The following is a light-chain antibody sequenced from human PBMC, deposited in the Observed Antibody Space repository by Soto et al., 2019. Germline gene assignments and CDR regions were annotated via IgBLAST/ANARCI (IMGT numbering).Light chain of an antibody. CDR2: EVS. CDR3: SSYTTSSPYV. V-gene: IGLV2-14*01. Sequence: QSALTQPASVSGSPGQSITISCTGTSSDVGGYNYVSWYQQHAGKAPKLMIYEVSNRPSGVSNRFSGSKSGNTASLTISGLQPGDEADYSCSSYTTSSPYVFGNGTKLTV. CDR1: SSDVGGYNY. J-gene: IGLJ1*01.